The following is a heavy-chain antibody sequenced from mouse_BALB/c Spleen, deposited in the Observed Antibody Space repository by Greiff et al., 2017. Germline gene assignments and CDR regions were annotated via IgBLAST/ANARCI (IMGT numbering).Heavy chain of an antibody. Sequence: VQLQQSGPGLVKPSQSLSLTCTVTGYSITSDYAWNWIRQFPGNKLEWMGYISYDGSNNYNPSLKNRISITRDTSKNQFFLKLNSVTTEDTATYYCARGTPFAYWGQGTLVTVSA. CDR3: ARGTPFAY. J-gene: IGHJ3*01. V-gene: IGHV3-6*02. CDR2: ISYDGSN. CDR1: GYSITSDYA.